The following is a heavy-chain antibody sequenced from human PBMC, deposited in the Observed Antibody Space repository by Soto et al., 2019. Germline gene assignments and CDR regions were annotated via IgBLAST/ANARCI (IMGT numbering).Heavy chain of an antibody. CDR3: AKGLAAAGPSYFDY. V-gene: IGHV3-23*01. Sequence: GGSPRLSCAASGFTFSSYAMSWVRQAPGKGLEWVSAISGSGGSTYYADSVKGRFTISGDNSKNTLYLQMNSLRAEDTAVYYCAKGLAAAGPSYFDYWGQGTLVTVSS. CDR2: ISGSGGST. CDR1: GFTFSSYA. J-gene: IGHJ4*02. D-gene: IGHD6-13*01.